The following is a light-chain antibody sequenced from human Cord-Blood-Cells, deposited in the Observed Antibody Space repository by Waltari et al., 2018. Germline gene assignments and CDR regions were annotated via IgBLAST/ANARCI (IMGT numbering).Light chain of an antibody. J-gene: IGLJ2*01. CDR3: QSANSSGTYPV. V-gene: IGLV3-25*03. Sequence: SYELTQPPSVSVSPGQTARTTCSGDALPRQYAYWYQQKRGQAPVLVIYKDSERPSGIPARFPGSSSGTTVTLTISGVQAEDEADYYWQSANSSGTYPVFGGGTKLTVL. CDR1: ALPRQY. CDR2: KDS.